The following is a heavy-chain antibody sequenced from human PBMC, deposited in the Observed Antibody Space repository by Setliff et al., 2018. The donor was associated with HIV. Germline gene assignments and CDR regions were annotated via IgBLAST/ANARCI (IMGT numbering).Heavy chain of an antibody. J-gene: IGHJ3*02. CDR2: IYHSGNT. V-gene: IGHV4-38-2*02. CDR3: ARGQGCGGGCHYAFEM. D-gene: IGHD2-21*02. Sequence: SETLSLTCTVSGDSISSDFYWGWIRQPPGKGLGWIGSIYHSGNTYYMPSLQSRVTISVDMSKNQFSLNLNSVTAADTAVYYCARGQGCGGGCHYAFEMWGQGTMVTVSS. CDR1: GDSISSDFY.